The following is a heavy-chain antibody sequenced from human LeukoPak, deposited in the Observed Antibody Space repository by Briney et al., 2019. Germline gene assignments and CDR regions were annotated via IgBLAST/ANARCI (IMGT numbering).Heavy chain of an antibody. J-gene: IGHJ4*02. V-gene: IGHV4-59*01. Sequence: SETLSLTCTVSGGSISGYYWSWIRQPPGKGLEWIGYIYYSGRTNYNPSLESRVTISVDTSKNQFSLRLSSVTAADSAVYFCARESSGDPRSFEYWGQGTLVTVSS. D-gene: IGHD2-21*02. CDR3: ARESSGDPRSFEY. CDR1: GGSISGYY. CDR2: IYYSGRT.